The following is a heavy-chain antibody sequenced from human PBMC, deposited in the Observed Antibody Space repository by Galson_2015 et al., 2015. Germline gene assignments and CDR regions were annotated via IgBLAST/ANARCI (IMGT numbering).Heavy chain of an antibody. CDR2: IKSKTDGGTT. CDR3: TTGIAAGAFDY. J-gene: IGHJ4*02. Sequence: SLRLSCAASGFTFSNAWMSWVRQAPGKGLEWVGRIKSKTDGGTTDYAAPVKGRFTISRDDSKNTLYLQRNSLKTEDTAVYYCTTGIAAGAFDYWGQGTLVTVSS. CDR1: GFTFSNAW. V-gene: IGHV3-15*01. D-gene: IGHD6-13*01.